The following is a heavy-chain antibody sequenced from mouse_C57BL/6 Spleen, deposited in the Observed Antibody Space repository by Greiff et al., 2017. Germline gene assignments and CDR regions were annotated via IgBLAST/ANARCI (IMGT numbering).Heavy chain of an antibody. D-gene: IGHD2-3*01. J-gene: IGHJ4*01. CDR1: GYTFTSYW. CDR3: AGGGYYGAMDY. V-gene: IGHV1-53*01. Sequence: VQLQQPGTELVKPGASVKLSCKASGYTFTSYWMPWVKQRPGQGLEWIGNINPSNGGTNYNEKFKSKATLTVDKSSSTAYLQLSSLTSEDSAVYYCAGGGYYGAMDYWGQGTSRTVSS. CDR2: INPSNGGT.